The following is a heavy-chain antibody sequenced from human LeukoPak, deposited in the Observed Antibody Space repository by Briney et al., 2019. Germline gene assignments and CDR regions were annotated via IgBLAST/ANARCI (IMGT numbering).Heavy chain of an antibody. CDR1: GFTFSAYY. CDR3: ARNAREGYGDYSYFDP. V-gene: IGHV1-2*06. CDR2: NNSNTGGT. D-gene: IGHD4-17*01. J-gene: IGHJ5*02. Sequence: GASVKVFCKASGFTFSAYYMNCVRQAPGQGLEWMGRNNSNTGGTNYAQKFQGRVTMTRDTSISTAYMELSRLRSDDTAVYYCARNAREGYGDYSYFDPWGQGTLVSVSS.